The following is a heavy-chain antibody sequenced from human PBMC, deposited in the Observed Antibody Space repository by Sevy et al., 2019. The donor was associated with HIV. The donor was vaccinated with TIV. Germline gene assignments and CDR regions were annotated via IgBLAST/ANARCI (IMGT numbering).Heavy chain of an antibody. J-gene: IGHJ6*03. Sequence: GGSLRLSCAASGFTFSSYAMSWVRQAPGKGLEWVSAISGSGGSTYYAASVKGRFTISRDNSKNTLYLQMNSLRAENTAVYYCAKLVVHYYYMDVWGKGTTVTVSS. V-gene: IGHV3-23*01. CDR2: ISGSGGST. CDR3: AKLVVHYYYMDV. D-gene: IGHD3-22*01. CDR1: GFTFSSYA.